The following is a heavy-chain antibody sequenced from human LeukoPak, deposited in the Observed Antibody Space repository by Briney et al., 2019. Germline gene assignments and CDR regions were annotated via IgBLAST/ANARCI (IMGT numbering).Heavy chain of an antibody. V-gene: IGHV5-51*01. J-gene: IGHJ6*03. CDR3: ARPVGYCSSTNCYYYYYYMDV. CDR2: IYPYDSDT. D-gene: IGHD2-2*01. CDR1: GYTFTSYW. Sequence: GESLKISCKGSGYTFTSYWIAWVRQMPGKGLEWMGIIYPYDSDTRYSPSFQGQVTISADKYISTAYLQWSSLKASDTAMYYCARPVGYCSSTNCYYYYYYMDVWGKGTTVTVSS.